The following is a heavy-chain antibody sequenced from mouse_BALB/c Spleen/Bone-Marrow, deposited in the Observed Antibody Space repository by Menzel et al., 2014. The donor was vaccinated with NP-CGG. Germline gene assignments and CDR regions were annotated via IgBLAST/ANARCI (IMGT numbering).Heavy chain of an antibody. CDR2: ISDGGSYT. D-gene: IGHD2-14*01. Sequence: VQGVESGGGLVKPGGSLKLSCAASGFIFSDYYMYWVRQTPEKRLEWVATISDGGSYTSYPDSVKGRFTVSRDNAKNNLYLQMSSLKSEDTAFYYCARTYRPYALDYWGQGSSVTVSS. J-gene: IGHJ4*01. V-gene: IGHV5-4*02. CDR3: ARTYRPYALDY. CDR1: GFIFSDYY.